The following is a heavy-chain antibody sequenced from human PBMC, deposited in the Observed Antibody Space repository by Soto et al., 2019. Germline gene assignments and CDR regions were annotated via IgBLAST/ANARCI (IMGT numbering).Heavy chain of an antibody. Sequence: ASVKVSCKASGYSFRNYGISWVPQAPGQGLEWMGWISGYNGDTNNAQNLQGRVTMTTDASTSTAYMELRSLRSDDTAMYYCARHNLALASFDYWGQGTMVTVSS. D-gene: IGHD3-3*02. CDR1: GYSFRNYG. V-gene: IGHV1-18*01. CDR3: ARHNLALASFDY. CDR2: ISGYNGDT. J-gene: IGHJ4*02.